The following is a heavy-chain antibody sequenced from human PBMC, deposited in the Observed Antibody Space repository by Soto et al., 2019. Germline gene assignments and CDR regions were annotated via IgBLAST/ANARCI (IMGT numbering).Heavy chain of an antibody. CDR2: ISGSGGST. J-gene: IGHJ4*02. CDR3: AKGKQWLHYFDY. Sequence: EVQLLESGGGLVQPGGSLRLSCAASGFTFSSYAMSWVRQAPGKGLEWVSAISGSGGSTYYADSVKGRFTITRDNSKNTLYLQMNSLRAEDTAVYYCAKGKQWLHYFDYWGQGTLVTVSS. V-gene: IGHV3-23*01. CDR1: GFTFSSYA. D-gene: IGHD6-19*01.